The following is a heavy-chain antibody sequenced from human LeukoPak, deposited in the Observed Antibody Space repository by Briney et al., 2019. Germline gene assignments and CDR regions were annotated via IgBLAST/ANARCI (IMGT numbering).Heavy chain of an antibody. CDR2: IIPIFGTA. Sequence: ASVKVSCKASGGTFSSYAISWVRQAPGQGLEWMGGIIPIFGTANYAQKFQGRVTITADESTSTAYMELSSLRSEDTAVYYCASVLRGLYDLPFDLWGRGTLVTVSS. CDR3: ASVLRGLYDLPFDL. D-gene: IGHD2-8*01. V-gene: IGHV1-69*13. J-gene: IGHJ2*01. CDR1: GGTFSSYA.